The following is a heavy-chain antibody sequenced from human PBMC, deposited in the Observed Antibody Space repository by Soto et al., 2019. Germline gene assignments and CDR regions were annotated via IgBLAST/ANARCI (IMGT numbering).Heavy chain of an antibody. J-gene: IGHJ5*02. CDR3: ARGRYCSGGSCYPNNWFDP. CDR2: IYYSGST. D-gene: IGHD2-15*01. Sequence: TSETLSLTCTVSGGSISSYYWSWIRQPPGKGLEWIGYIYYSGSTNYNPSLKSRVTISVDTSKNQFSLKLSSVTAADTAVYYCARGRYCSGGSCYPNNWFDPWGQGTLVTVSS. CDR1: GGSISSYY. V-gene: IGHV4-59*01.